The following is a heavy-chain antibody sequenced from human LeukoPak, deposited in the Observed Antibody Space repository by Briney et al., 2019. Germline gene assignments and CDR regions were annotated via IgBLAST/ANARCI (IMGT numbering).Heavy chain of an antibody. CDR1: GFTFSSYA. Sequence: GGSLRLSCAASGFTFSSYAMSWVRQAPGKGLEWVSAISGSGGSTYYADSVKGRFTISRDNSKNTLYLQMNSLRAEDTAVYYCARDSSGFLYGMDVWGQGTTVTVSS. CDR3: ARDSSGFLYGMDV. V-gene: IGHV3-23*01. J-gene: IGHJ6*02. D-gene: IGHD6-19*01. CDR2: ISGSGGST.